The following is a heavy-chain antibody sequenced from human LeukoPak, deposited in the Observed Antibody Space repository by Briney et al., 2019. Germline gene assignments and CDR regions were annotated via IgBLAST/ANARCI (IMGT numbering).Heavy chain of an antibody. D-gene: IGHD5-18*01. Sequence: KPGGSLRLSCAASGFTFSDYYMSWIRQAPGKWLEWVSYISSSGSTIYYADSVKGRFTISRDNAKNSLYLQMNSLRAEDTAVYYCATSYSYGQPEFDYWGQGTLVTVSS. CDR3: ATSYSYGQPEFDY. J-gene: IGHJ4*02. V-gene: IGHV3-11*01. CDR1: GFTFSDYY. CDR2: ISSSGSTI.